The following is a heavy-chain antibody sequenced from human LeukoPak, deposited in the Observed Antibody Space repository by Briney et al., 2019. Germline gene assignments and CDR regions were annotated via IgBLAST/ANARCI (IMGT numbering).Heavy chain of an antibody. CDR3: AKVWGAARPGYFDY. V-gene: IGHV3-23*01. D-gene: IGHD6-6*01. CDR1: GFTFSSNG. J-gene: IGHJ4*02. Sequence: PGGSLRLSCVASGFTFSSNGMSWVRQAPGKGLEWVSAISGSGGSTYYADSVKGRFTISRDNSKNTLYLQMNSLRAEDTAVYYCAKVWGAARPGYFDYWGQGTLVTVSS. CDR2: ISGSGGST.